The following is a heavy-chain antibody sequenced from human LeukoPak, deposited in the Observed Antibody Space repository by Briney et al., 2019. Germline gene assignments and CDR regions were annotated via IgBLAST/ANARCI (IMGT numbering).Heavy chain of an antibody. CDR2: IIPIFGTA. Sequence: SVKVSCKASGGTFSSYAISWVRQAPGQGLEWMGGIIPIFGTANYAQKFQGRVTITTDESTSTAYMELSSLRSEDTAVYYCARLSVGIYGDYGDAFDIWGQGTMVTVS. V-gene: IGHV1-69*05. D-gene: IGHD4-17*01. CDR3: ARLSVGIYGDYGDAFDI. J-gene: IGHJ3*02. CDR1: GGTFSSYA.